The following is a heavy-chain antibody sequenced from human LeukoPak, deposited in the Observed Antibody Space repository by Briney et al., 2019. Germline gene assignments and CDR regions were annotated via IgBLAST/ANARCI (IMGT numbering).Heavy chain of an antibody. V-gene: IGHV3-23*01. CDR2: ISASGGST. J-gene: IGHJ4*02. D-gene: IGHD3-10*01. CDR3: AKVLLWFGELLSFDY. CDR1: GFSFNSFA. Sequence: GGSLRLSCAASGFSFNSFAMNWVRQAPGKGLDWVSGISASGGSTYYTDSVKGRFTISRDNSKNTLYLQMNSLRAEDTAVYYCAKVLLWFGELLSFDYWGQGTLVTVSS.